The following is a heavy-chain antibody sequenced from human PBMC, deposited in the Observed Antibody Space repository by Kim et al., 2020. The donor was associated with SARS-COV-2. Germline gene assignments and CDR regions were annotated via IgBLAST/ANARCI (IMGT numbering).Heavy chain of an antibody. Sequence: PSLKRRVTLPVDTSKNQFSLKLSSVTAADTAVYYCASRRSTNYYYYYMDVWGKGTTVTVSS. V-gene: IGHV4-39*01. J-gene: IGHJ6*03. D-gene: IGHD2-8*01. CDR3: ASRRSTNYYYYYMDV.